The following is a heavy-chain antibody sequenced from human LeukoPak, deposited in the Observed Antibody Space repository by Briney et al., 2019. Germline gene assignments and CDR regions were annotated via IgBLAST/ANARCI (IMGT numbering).Heavy chain of an antibody. CDR1: GGFISSGGYY. CDR2: IYYSGST. CDR3: ASDHGYSGTYSWFDH. Sequence: SETLSLTCTVSGGFISSGGYYWSWIRQRPGKGLEWIGYIYYSGSTYYNPSLKSRVTISVDTSKNRFSLKLSSVTAADTAVYYCASDHGYSGTYSWFDHWGQGTLVTVSS. D-gene: IGHD1-26*01. V-gene: IGHV4-30-4*08. J-gene: IGHJ5*02.